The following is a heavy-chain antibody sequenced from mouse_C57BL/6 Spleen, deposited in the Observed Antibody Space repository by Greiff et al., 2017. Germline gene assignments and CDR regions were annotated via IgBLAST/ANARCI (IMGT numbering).Heavy chain of an antibody. V-gene: IGHV1-22*01. Sequence: VQLQQSGPELVKPGASVKMSCKASGYKFTDYNMHWVKQSHGKSLEWIGYINPNNGGTSYNQKFKGKATLTVNKSSSTAYMELRSLTSEDSAVYYCARKGTTVVANNFDYWGQGTTLTVSS. D-gene: IGHD1-1*01. J-gene: IGHJ2*01. CDR3: ARKGTTVVANNFDY. CDR2: INPNNGGT. CDR1: GYKFTDYN.